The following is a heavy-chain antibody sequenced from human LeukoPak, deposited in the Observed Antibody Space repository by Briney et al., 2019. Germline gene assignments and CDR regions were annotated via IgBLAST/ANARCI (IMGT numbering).Heavy chain of an antibody. Sequence: GGSLRLSCAASGFTFSSYGMHWVRQAPGKGLEWVAVISYDGSNKYYADSVKGRFTISRDNSKNTLYLQMNSLRAEDTAVYYCAKGGPGYYDSSGRNAFDIWGQGTMVTVSS. CDR3: AKGGPGYYDSSGRNAFDI. CDR1: GFTFSSYG. CDR2: ISYDGSNK. J-gene: IGHJ3*02. D-gene: IGHD3-22*01. V-gene: IGHV3-30*18.